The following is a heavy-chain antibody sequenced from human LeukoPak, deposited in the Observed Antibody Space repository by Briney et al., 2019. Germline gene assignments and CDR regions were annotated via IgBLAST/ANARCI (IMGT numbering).Heavy chain of an antibody. Sequence: SETLSLTCTVSGGSISSGDYYWSWIRQPPGKGLELIGYIYYSGSTYYNPSLKSRVTISVDTSKNQFSLKLSSVTAADTAVYYCARGTYYYGSGSYTEGTTFDYWGQGTLVTVSS. J-gene: IGHJ4*02. D-gene: IGHD3-10*01. CDR3: ARGTYYYGSGSYTEGTTFDY. CDR2: IYYSGST. V-gene: IGHV4-30-4*01. CDR1: GGSISSGDYY.